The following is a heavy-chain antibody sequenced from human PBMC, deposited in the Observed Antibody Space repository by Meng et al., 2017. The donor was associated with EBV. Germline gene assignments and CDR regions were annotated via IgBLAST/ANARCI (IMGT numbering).Heavy chain of an antibody. Sequence: QVRLVRHGAYVKKSGSSVKFSCKASVYTFTSYGISCVRQAPGQWLEWMGWINAYNGNTNYAQKLQGRVTMTTDTSTGTAYMELRSLRSDDTAVYYCARGLDYFDYWGQGTLVTVSS. V-gene: IGHV1-18*01. J-gene: IGHJ4*02. CDR2: INAYNGNT. CDR1: VYTFTSYG. CDR3: ARGLDYFDY.